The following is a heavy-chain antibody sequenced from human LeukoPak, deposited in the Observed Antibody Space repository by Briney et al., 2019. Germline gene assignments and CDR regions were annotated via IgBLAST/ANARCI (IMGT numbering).Heavy chain of an antibody. V-gene: IGHV3-9*01. D-gene: IGHD3-16*01. J-gene: IGHJ3*02. CDR3: AKTAKYMVTFNAFDI. CDR2: ISWKSDSI. CDR1: GFTFDDYA. Sequence: GGSLRLSCAASGFTFDDYAMHWVRQAPGKGLEWVSGISWKSDSIGYADSVKGRFTISRDNAKKSLYLQMNSLRAEDTAVYYCAKTAKYMVTFNAFDIWGQGTMVTVSS.